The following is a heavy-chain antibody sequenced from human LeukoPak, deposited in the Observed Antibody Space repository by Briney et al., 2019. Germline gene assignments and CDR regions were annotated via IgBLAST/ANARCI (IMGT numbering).Heavy chain of an antibody. Sequence: PSETLSLTCTVSGGSISNYYWSWIRQPAGKRLEWIGRFYTSGSTNYNPSLKSRVTMSVDTSKDQFSLKLTSVTAADTAVYYCARPDYYYYYMDVWGKGTTVTISS. CDR2: FYTSGST. CDR1: GGSISNYY. CDR3: ARPDYYYYYMDV. J-gene: IGHJ6*03. V-gene: IGHV4-4*07.